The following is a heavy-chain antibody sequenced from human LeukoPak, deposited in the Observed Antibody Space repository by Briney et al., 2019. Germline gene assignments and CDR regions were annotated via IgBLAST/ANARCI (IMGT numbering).Heavy chain of an antibody. CDR2: IKEDGSEK. CDR1: GLIFSNFW. CDR3: ARSTGVGGWFH. D-gene: IGHD6-19*01. Sequence: PGGSLRLSCAASGLIFSNFWMSWVRQAPGKGLEWVANIKEDGSEKHYVGSVKGRFTISRDNAKNSLYLQMNSLRVDDAAVYYCARSTGVGGWFHWGQGTLVTVSS. V-gene: IGHV3-7*01. J-gene: IGHJ4*02.